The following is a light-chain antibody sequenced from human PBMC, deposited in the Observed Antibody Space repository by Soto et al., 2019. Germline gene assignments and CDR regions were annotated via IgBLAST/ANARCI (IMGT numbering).Light chain of an antibody. CDR3: SSYTSTITLYV. V-gene: IGLV2-14*03. CDR2: DVS. CDR1: SSDIGGYNY. Sequence: QSALTQPASVSGSPGQSITISCTGTSSDIGGYNYVSWYQQLPGKVPKLIIYDVSNRPSGVSDRFSGSKSGNAASLTISALQAEDEADYYCSSYTSTITLYVFGTGTQLTVL. J-gene: IGLJ1*01.